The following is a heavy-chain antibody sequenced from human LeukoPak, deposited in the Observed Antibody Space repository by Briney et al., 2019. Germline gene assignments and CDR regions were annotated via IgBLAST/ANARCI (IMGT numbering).Heavy chain of an antibody. CDR1: GFTFSSYG. J-gene: IGHJ4*02. CDR3: AKAAYGSESYYDPFDY. Sequence: PGGSLRLSCAASGFTFSSYGMSWVRQAPGKGLEWVSVISGSGDRTYYADSVKGRFTISRDNSKNTLYLQMNSLRAEDTAVYYCAKAAYGSESYYDPFDYWGQGTPVTVSS. CDR2: ISGSGDRT. D-gene: IGHD3-10*01. V-gene: IGHV3-23*01.